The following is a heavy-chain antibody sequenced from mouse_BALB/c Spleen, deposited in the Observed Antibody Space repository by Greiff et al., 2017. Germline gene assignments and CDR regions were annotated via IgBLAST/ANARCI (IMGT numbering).Heavy chain of an antibody. D-gene: IGHD2-1*01. CDR1: GFSLTSYG. CDR3: ARKGIDGNYVYAMDY. Sequence: VKLVESGPGLVQPSQSLSITCTVSGFSLTSYGVHWVRQSPGKGLEWLGVIWSGGSTDYNAAFISRLSISKDNSKSQVFFKMNSLQANDTAIYYCARKGIDGNYVYAMDYWGQGTSVTVSS. V-gene: IGHV2-2*02. J-gene: IGHJ4*01. CDR2: IWSGGST.